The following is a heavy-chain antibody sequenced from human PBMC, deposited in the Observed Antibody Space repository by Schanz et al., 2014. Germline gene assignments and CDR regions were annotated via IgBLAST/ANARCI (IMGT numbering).Heavy chain of an antibody. CDR3: AKGRFGELSAFDI. CDR1: GFTFSSYA. CDR2: ISGSGGRT. J-gene: IGHJ3*02. V-gene: IGHV3-23*01. D-gene: IGHD3-10*01. Sequence: EVQLLESGGGLVQPGGSLRLSCAASGFTFSSYAMSWVRQAPGKGLEWVSAISGSGGRTYYADSVKGRFTISRDNSKNTLYLQMNSLRAEDTAVYYCAKGRFGELSAFDIWGQGTMVTVSS.